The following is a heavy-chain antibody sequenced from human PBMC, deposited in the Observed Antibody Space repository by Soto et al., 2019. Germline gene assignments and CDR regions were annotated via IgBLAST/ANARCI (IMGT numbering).Heavy chain of an antibody. V-gene: IGHV4-39*01. CDR1: SGSISVTNDF. CDR2: IDYSGTA. CDR3: ARITGRHLDY. J-gene: IGHJ4*02. Sequence: SETLSLTCTVSSGSISVTNDFWGWVRQPPGKGLEWIGNIDYSGTAYFSPSLATRVTFHVDTSKNQFSLTLYSVTAADTAVYYCARITGRHLDYWGQGILVTVSS. D-gene: IGHD1-20*01.